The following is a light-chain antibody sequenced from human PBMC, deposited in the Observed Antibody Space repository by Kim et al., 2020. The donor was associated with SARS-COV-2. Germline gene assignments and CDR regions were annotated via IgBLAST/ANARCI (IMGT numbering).Light chain of an antibody. CDR2: GAS. CDR1: QSVSSN. J-gene: IGKJ3*01. V-gene: IGKV3-15*01. Sequence: SPGEKATLSCRARQSVSSNLAWYQQKPGQAPRLLIYGASTRATGIPARLSGSGSGTEFTLTISSLQSEDFAVYYCQQYNNWPPVTFGPGTKVDIK. CDR3: QQYNNWPPVT.